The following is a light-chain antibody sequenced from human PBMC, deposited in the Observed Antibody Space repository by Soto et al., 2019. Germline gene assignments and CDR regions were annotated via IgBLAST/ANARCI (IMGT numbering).Light chain of an antibody. CDR1: SGDVGGYNL. CDR2: EVT. Sequence: QSALTQPASVSGSPGQSITIPCTRTSGDVGGYNLVSWYQQHPGKAPKLMIYEVTERPSGVSNRFSGSKSGNTASLTISGLQPDDEADYYCCSYAGNSEVFGTGTKLTVL. CDR3: CSYAGNSEV. J-gene: IGLJ1*01. V-gene: IGLV2-23*02.